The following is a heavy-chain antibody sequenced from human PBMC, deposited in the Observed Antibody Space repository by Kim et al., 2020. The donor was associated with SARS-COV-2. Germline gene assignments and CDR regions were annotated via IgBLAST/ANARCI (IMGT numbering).Heavy chain of an antibody. V-gene: IGHV1-3*01. CDR1: GYSFTKYA. CDR3: ARGRSPLFDY. Sequence: DSVKVSCKASGYSFTKYAIHWLRQAPGQRPEWLGWITAVSGSTRYSQTFQDRVTITRDTSATTVYMALSSLRSEDTGVYFCARGRSPLFDYWGQGTLVTVSS. J-gene: IGHJ4*02. CDR2: ITAVSGST.